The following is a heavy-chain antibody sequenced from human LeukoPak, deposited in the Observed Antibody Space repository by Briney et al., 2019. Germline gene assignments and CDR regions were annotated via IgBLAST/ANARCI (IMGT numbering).Heavy chain of an antibody. J-gene: IGHJ6*03. CDR2: IYHSGNT. CDR3: ARAYDYRGYFFYYYMDV. Sequence: KPSETLSLTCTVSGYYISTGYYWGWIRQPPGKGLEWLGSIYHSGNTYYNPSLKSRVTISVDTSKNQFSLKLSSVTAADTAVYYCARAYDYRGYFFYYYMDVWGKGTTVTVSS. V-gene: IGHV4-38-2*02. D-gene: IGHD4/OR15-4a*01. CDR1: GYYISTGYY.